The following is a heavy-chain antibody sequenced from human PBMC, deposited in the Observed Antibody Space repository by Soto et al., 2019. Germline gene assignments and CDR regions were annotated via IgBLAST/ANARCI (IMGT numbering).Heavy chain of an antibody. CDR2: IWYDGSNK. V-gene: IGHV3-33*01. Sequence: QVQLVESGGGVVQPGRSLRLSCAASGFTFSSYGMHWVRQAPGKGLEWVAGIWYDGSNKYYADSVKGLFTISRDNSKNTLYRQMTSLRAEDTAVYYCARGRAAAGTPFPNWFDPWGQGTLVTVAS. CDR1: GFTFSSYG. J-gene: IGHJ5*02. D-gene: IGHD6-13*01. CDR3: ARGRAAAGTPFPNWFDP.